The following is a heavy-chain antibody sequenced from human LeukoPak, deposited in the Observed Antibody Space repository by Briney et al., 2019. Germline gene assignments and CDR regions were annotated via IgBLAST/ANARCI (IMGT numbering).Heavy chain of an antibody. Sequence: PSETLSLTCTVSGCSISSYYRSWIRQPPGRGLEWIGYVYYIGSTNYNPSLQSRVTTSVDTSKNQFSLNLSSVPAADTAVYYCARGRSGYPAMFDYWGQGTLVTVSS. CDR2: VYYIGST. J-gene: IGHJ4*02. D-gene: IGHD3-22*01. CDR1: GCSISSYY. V-gene: IGHV4-59*01. CDR3: ARGRSGYPAMFDY.